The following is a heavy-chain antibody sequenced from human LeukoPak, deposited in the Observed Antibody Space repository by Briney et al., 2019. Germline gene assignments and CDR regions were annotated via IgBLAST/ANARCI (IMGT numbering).Heavy chain of an antibody. CDR3: ARDRVEDVDGDAFDI. Sequence: PSETLPLTCTVSGGSISSATYYWSWIRQPAGKGLEWIGRIYTTGSTNYNPSLKSRVTISIDTSKNQFSLKLSSVTAADTAVYYCARDRVEDVDGDAFDIWGQGSMVTVSS. J-gene: IGHJ3*02. CDR2: IYTTGST. V-gene: IGHV4-61*02. D-gene: IGHD3-10*01. CDR1: GGSISSATYY.